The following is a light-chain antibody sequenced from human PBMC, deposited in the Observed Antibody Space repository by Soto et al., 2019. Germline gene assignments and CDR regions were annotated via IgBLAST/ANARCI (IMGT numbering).Light chain of an antibody. CDR3: QQYGSSPRT. J-gene: IGKJ2*01. V-gene: IGKV3-20*01. Sequence: ESVLTQSPGTLSLSPGERATLSCRASQSVSSSYLAWYQQKPGQAPRLLIYGASSRATGIPDRFSGSGSGTDFTLTISRLEPEYFAVYYCQQYGSSPRTFGHGTKLEIK. CDR1: QSVSSSY. CDR2: GAS.